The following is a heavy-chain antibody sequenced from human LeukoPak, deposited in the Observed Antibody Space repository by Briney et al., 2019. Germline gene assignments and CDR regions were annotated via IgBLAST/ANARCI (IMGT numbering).Heavy chain of an antibody. Sequence: PGGSLRLSCAASGFTFSSYSMNWVRQAPGKGLEWVSYISSSSSTIYYADSVKGRFTISRDNAKNSLYLQMNSLRAEDTAVYYCARDFGMATRYYYYMDVWGKGTTVTVSS. CDR2: ISSSSSTI. CDR3: ARDFGMATRYYYYMDV. J-gene: IGHJ6*03. CDR1: GFTFSSYS. V-gene: IGHV3-48*01. D-gene: IGHD5-24*01.